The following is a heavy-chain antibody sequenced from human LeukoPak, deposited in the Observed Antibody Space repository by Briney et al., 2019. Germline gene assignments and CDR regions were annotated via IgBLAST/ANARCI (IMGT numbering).Heavy chain of an antibody. J-gene: IGHJ4*02. Sequence: GGSLRLSCAASGFTFSSYSMNWVRQAPGKGLEWVSSISSSSYIYYADSVKGRFTISRDNAKNSLYLQMNSLRAEDTAVCYCARAGVVAAYDYWGQGTLVTVSS. CDR3: ARAGVVAAYDY. V-gene: IGHV3-21*01. D-gene: IGHD2-15*01. CDR1: GFTFSSYS. CDR2: ISSSSYI.